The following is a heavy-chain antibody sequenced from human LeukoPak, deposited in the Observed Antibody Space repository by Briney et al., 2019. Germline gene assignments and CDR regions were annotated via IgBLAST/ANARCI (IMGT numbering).Heavy chain of an antibody. CDR1: GFTLSSYD. J-gene: IGHJ3*02. V-gene: IGHV3-13*01. Sequence: GGSLRLSCAASGFTLSSYDMHWVRQATGKGLEWVAGIGTASDTYYPGSVKGRFTISRESAKNSLYLQMNSLRVGDTAVYYCAREIGDSEAFDIWGQGTMVTVSS. CDR2: IGTASDT. CDR3: AREIGDSEAFDI. D-gene: IGHD2-21*01.